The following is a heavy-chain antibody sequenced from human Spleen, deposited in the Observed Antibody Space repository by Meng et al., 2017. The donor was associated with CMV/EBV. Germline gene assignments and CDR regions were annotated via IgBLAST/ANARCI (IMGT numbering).Heavy chain of an antibody. CDR3: ARDYPHFMTLKYGMDI. Sequence: GESLKISCAASGFIFSDYYMSWIRQTPGKGLEWVSYISGSGRTIYYTDSVKGRFTISRDNAKNSLYLQMNSLRVEDTAVYYCARDYPHFMTLKYGMDIWGQGTAVTVSS. CDR1: GFIFSDYY. V-gene: IGHV3-11*04. CDR2: ISGSGRTI. J-gene: IGHJ6*02.